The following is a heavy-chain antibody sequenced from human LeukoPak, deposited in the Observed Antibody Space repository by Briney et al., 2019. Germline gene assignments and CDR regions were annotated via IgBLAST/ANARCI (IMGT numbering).Heavy chain of an antibody. CDR3: VKLSLTAAGRGRNWFDS. V-gene: IGHV3-23*01. CDR2: ISGSGAST. J-gene: IGHJ5*01. Sequence: GGSLRLSCVVSGFTFSDYAMSWVRQAPGKGLEWVSGISGSGASTYFRDSVKGRFNISRDNVKNTLYLQMKSLRVEDTAIYYCVKLSLTAAGRGRNWFDSWGQGTLVSVSS. D-gene: IGHD6-13*01. CDR1: GFTFSDYA.